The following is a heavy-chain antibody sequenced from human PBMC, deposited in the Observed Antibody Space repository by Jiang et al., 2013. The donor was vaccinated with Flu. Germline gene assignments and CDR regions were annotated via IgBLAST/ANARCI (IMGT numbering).Heavy chain of an antibody. CDR1: GGSINNYY. V-gene: IGHV4-59*12. Sequence: SLTCTVSGGSINNYYWSWIRQPPGKGLEWIGFIYYSGTTDYNPSLKSRVTIVVDTSKNQFSLKLSSVTAADTAVYYCARGHGYSGSYYPTSPAYYFDYWGQGTLVTVSS. CDR2: IYYSGTT. CDR3: ARGHGYSGSYYPTSPAYYFDY. J-gene: IGHJ4*02. D-gene: IGHD1-26*01.